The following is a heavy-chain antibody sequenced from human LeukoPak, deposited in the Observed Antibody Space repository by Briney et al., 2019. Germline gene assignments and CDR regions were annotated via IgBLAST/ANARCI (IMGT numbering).Heavy chain of an antibody. V-gene: IGHV1-69*04. CDR2: IIPILGIA. Sequence: VASVKVSCKASGGTFSSYAISWVRQAPGQGLEWMGRIIPILGIANYAQKFQGRVTITADKSTSTAYMELSSLRSEDTAVYYCARDYGGSGSYYKGNWFDPWGQGTLVTVSS. J-gene: IGHJ5*02. CDR3: ARDYGGSGSYYKGNWFDP. D-gene: IGHD3-10*01. CDR1: GGTFSSYA.